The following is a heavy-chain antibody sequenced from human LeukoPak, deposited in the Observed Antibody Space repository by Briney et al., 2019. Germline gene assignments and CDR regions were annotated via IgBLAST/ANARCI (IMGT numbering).Heavy chain of an antibody. CDR1: GFTFSSYG. Sequence: PGGSLRLSCAASGFTFSSYGMLWVRQAPGKGLEWVAFISYDGRDKYYADSVKGRFTISRDKSKNTLYLQMNSLRSEDTAVYYCAKVGRASGSTDHWGQGTLVTVSS. V-gene: IGHV3-30*18. CDR2: ISYDGRDK. J-gene: IGHJ5*02. CDR3: AKVGRASGSTDH. D-gene: IGHD3-10*01.